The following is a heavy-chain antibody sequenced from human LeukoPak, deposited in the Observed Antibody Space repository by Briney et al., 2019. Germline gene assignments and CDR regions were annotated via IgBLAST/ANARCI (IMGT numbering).Heavy chain of an antibody. Sequence: PSETLSLTCTVSGYSISSGYYCGWIRQPPGKGLEWIGSIYHSGSTYYNPSLKSRVTISVDTSKNQFSLKLSSVTAADTAVYYCARALTVTRDYWGQGTLVTVSS. CDR2: IYHSGST. CDR1: GYSISSGYY. V-gene: IGHV4-38-2*02. CDR3: ARALTVTRDY. J-gene: IGHJ4*02. D-gene: IGHD4-17*01.